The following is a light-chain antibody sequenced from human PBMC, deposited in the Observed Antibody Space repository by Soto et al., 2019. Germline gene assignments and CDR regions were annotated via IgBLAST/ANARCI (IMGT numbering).Light chain of an antibody. V-gene: IGKV3-20*01. CDR3: QHCQPYSDSTPLT. Sequence: VLTQSPCALSLSPGERATLSCRASQSVSSSYLAWYQQKPGQAHRLLIYGASSRATGVPDRFSGSGSGTDFTLTISRLEPEDFAVYYCQHCQPYSDSTPLTFGGGTKV. J-gene: IGKJ4*01. CDR2: GAS. CDR1: QSVSSSY.